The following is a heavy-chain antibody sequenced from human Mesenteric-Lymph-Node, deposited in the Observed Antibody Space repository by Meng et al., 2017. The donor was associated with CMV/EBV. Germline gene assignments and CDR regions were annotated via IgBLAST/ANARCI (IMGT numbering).Heavy chain of an antibody. V-gene: IGHV4-39*01. J-gene: IGHJ5*02. CDR1: GGSTSSSSYY. Sequence: SETLSLTCTVSGGSTSSSSYYWGWIRQPPGKGLEWIGSIYYSGSTYYNPSLKSRVTISVDTSKNQFSLKLSSVTAADTAVYYCARRQGTNWFDPWGQGTLVTVSS. CDR3: ARRQGTNWFDP. CDR2: IYYSGST.